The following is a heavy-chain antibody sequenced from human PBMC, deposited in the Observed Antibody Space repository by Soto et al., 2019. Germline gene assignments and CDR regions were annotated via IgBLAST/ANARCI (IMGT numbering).Heavy chain of an antibody. CDR2: ISGSGGST. J-gene: IGHJ4*02. CDR1: GFTFSSYA. D-gene: IGHD1-1*01. Sequence: GGSLRLSCAASGFTFSSYAMSWVRQAPGKGLEWVSAISGSGGSTYYADSVEGRFTISRDNSKNTLYLQMNSLRAEDTAVYYCAKDFQLAARSRFYFSYWGQGTLVTGSS. CDR3: AKDFQLAARSRFYFSY. V-gene: IGHV3-23*01.